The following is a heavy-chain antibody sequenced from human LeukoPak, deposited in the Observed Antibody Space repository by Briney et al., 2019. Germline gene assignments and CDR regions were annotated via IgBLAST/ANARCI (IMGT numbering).Heavy chain of an antibody. Sequence: PGGSLRLSCAASGFTFSSYSVNWVRQAPGKGLEWVSYISSSSSTIYYADSVKGRFTISRDNAKNSLYLQMNSLRAEDTAVYYCAKDIRYYYDSSPRAFDIWGQGTMVTVSS. CDR1: GFTFSSYS. J-gene: IGHJ3*02. CDR2: ISSSSSTI. CDR3: AKDIRYYYDSSPRAFDI. D-gene: IGHD3-22*01. V-gene: IGHV3-48*04.